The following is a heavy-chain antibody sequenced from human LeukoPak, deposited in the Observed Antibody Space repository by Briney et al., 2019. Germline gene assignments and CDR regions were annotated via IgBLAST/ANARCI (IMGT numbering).Heavy chain of an antibody. CDR1: GFTFDDYH. CDR3: AKESGTYYYFDY. D-gene: IGHD1-26*01. J-gene: IGHJ4*02. V-gene: IGHV3-9*01. Sequence: GRSLRLSCAASGFTFDDYHIHWVRQAPGKGLEWFAGLSWNSQSIGYADSVKGRFTISIDNAKNALYLQMNNLRVEDKALYYCAKESGTYYYFDYWGKGTLVTVSS. CDR2: LSWNSQSI.